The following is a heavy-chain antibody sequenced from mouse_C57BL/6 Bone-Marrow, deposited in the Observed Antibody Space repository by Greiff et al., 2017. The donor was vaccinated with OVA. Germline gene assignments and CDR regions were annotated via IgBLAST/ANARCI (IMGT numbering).Heavy chain of an antibody. CDR1: GFTFSSYA. J-gene: IGHJ2*01. Sequence: EVMLVESGEGLVKPGGSLKLSCAASGFTFSSYAMSWVRQTPEKRLEWVAYISSGGDYIYYADTVKGRFTISRDNARNTLYLKMSSLKSEDTAMYYCTRGSYYCGSRGDENFDYWGQGTTLTVSS. CDR3: TRGSYYCGSRGDENFDY. D-gene: IGHD1-1*01. V-gene: IGHV5-9-1*02. CDR2: ISSGGDYI.